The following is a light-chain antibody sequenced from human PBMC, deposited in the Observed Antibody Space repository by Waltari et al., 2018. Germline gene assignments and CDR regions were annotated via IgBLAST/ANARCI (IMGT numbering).Light chain of an antibody. Sequence: EIVLTQSPGTLSLSPGERATLSCRASQSVSSSYLAWYPQKPGQAPRLLIYGASSRATGLPDRFSGSGSGTDFTLTISRLEPEDFAVYYCQQYGSSPRTFGQGTKVEIK. CDR2: GAS. CDR3: QQYGSSPRT. V-gene: IGKV3-20*01. J-gene: IGKJ1*01. CDR1: QSVSSSY.